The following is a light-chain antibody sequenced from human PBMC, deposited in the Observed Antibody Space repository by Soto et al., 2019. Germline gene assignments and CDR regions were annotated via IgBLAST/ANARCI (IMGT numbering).Light chain of an antibody. J-gene: IGKJ1*01. CDR2: AAS. V-gene: IGKV3-15*01. Sequence: ERVMTQSPATLSLSPGERATLSCRASQSVSSNLAWYQQKPGQAPRLLIYAASTRATDIPARFSGSGSGTDFTLTISSLQSEDLATYYCLQSYTYPWTFGQGTKVEIK. CDR3: LQSYTYPWT. CDR1: QSVSSN.